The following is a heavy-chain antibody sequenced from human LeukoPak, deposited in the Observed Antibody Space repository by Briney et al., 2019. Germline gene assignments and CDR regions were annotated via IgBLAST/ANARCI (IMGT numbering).Heavy chain of an antibody. J-gene: IGHJ4*02. CDR1: GFSDSSNY. V-gene: IGHV3-66*01. Sequence: RGSLTLSCAASGFSDSSNYTNWVRQAPGKGLEWVSAIYGGGSPYYADSVKGRFTISRDNSKNTLYLQMNSLRAEDTAVYYCARDYNRSRFDYWGQ. CDR2: IYGGGSP. D-gene: IGHD2/OR15-2a*01. CDR3: ARDYNRSRFDY.